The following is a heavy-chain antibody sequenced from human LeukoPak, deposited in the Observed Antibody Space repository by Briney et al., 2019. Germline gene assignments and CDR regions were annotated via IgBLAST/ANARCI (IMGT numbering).Heavy chain of an antibody. D-gene: IGHD6-19*01. CDR3: ARLSTGWFGGLFDY. CDR2: ISYSGNT. Sequence: GSLRLSCAASGFTFSSYAMSWVRQAPGKGLEWIGSISYSGNTYYNPSLKSRVTISVDTSKNQFSLKLSSVTAADTALYYCARLSTGWFGGLFDYWGQGTLVTVSS. J-gene: IGHJ4*02. CDR1: GFTFSSYA. V-gene: IGHV4-39*01.